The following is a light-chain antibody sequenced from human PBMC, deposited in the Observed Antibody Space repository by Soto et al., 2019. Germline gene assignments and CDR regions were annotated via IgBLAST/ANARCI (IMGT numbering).Light chain of an antibody. J-gene: IGKJ3*01. V-gene: IGKV1-5*03. CDR2: SAS. Sequence: DIQMTQSPSTLSGSVGDRVTITCRASHTISSWLAWYQQKPGKAPKLLIYSASSLQSGVPSSFSGSVAVTDITLTICRLQAEAFATSYYQRPCTAPITFGPGTKVDIK. CDR3: QRPCTAPIT. CDR1: HTISSW.